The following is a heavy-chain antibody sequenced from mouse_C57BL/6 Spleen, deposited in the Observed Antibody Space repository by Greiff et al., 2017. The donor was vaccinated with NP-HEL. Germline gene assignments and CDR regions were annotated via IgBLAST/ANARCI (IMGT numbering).Heavy chain of an antibody. CDR3: ARVYGSSYVAMDY. J-gene: IGHJ4*01. CDR2: ISYDGSN. D-gene: IGHD1-1*01. Sequence: EVKLMESGPGLVKPSQSLSLTCSVTGYSITSGYYWNWIRQFPGNKLEWMGYISYDGSNNYNPSLKNRISITRDTSKNQFFLKLNSVTTEDTATYYCARVYGSSYVAMDYWGQGTSVTVSS. CDR1: GYSITSGYY. V-gene: IGHV3-6*01.